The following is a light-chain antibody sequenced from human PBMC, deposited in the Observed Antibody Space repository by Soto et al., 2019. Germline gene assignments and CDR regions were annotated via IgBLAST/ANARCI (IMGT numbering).Light chain of an antibody. V-gene: IGKV3D-20*02. CDR1: QSVSSSY. CDR3: QQRSNWPPIT. J-gene: IGKJ5*01. CDR2: DAS. Sequence: EIVLTPSPCTLSLSPGERATLSCSASQSVSSSYLAWYQQKPGQAPRLLIYDASNRATGIPARFSGSGSGTDFTLTISSLEPEDFAVYYCQQRSNWPPITFGQGTRLEIK.